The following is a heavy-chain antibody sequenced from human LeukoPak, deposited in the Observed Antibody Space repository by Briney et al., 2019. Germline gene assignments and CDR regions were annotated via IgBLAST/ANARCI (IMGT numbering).Heavy chain of an antibody. V-gene: IGHV4-59*08. J-gene: IGHJ4*02. CDR1: GGSISSYY. CDR3: ARHISGPYPTFDF. CDR2: ISYSGST. Sequence: SETLSLTCTVSGGSISSYYWSWIRQPPGKGLEWIGYISYSGSTNYNPSLKSRVTISVDTSKNQFSLKLSSVTAADTAMYYCARHISGPYPTFDFWGQRALVTVSS. D-gene: IGHD1-1*01.